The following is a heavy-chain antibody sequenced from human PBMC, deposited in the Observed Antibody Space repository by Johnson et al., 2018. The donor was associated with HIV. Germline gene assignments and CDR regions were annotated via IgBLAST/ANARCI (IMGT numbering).Heavy chain of an antibody. CDR1: GFTFDDYG. CDR3: SREPLAHYTFWSAYLHAFDI. Sequence: VQLVESGGGVVRPGGSLRLSCAASGFTFDDYGMSWVRQAPGKGLAWVSGINWNGGSTGYADSAKGRFPISRDNAKNSLYLQMNSLRAEDTAVYYCSREPLAHYTFWSAYLHAFDIWGQGTMVTVSS. D-gene: IGHD3-3*01. V-gene: IGHV3-20*04. J-gene: IGHJ3*02. CDR2: INWNGGST.